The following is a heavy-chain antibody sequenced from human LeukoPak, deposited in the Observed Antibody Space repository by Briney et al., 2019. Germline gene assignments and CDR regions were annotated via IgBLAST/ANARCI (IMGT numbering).Heavy chain of an antibody. D-gene: IGHD6-19*01. CDR2: IYSGGST. V-gene: IGHV3-53*01. Sequence: PGGSLRLSCAASGFTVSSNYMSWVRQAPGKGLEWVSVIYSGGSTYYADSVKGRFTISRDNSKNTLYLQMNSLRAEDTAVYYCATWSSGWEFDYWGQGTLVSVSS. CDR1: GFTVSSNY. J-gene: IGHJ4*02. CDR3: ATWSSGWEFDY.